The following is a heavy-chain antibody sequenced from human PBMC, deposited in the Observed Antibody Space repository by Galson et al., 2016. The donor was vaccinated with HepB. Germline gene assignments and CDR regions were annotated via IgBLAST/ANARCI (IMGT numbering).Heavy chain of an antibody. V-gene: IGHV3-23*01. D-gene: IGHD3-10*01. Sequence: SLRLSCAASGFTFSSQAMTWVRQAPGKGLESVSCISGSGGGDTTTWYADSVRGRFAITRDDSKNTGYLQMNSQRADDTAVYYCAKGSGIWFGYFDSWGRGTLVTASS. CDR3: AKGSGIWFGYFDS. CDR1: GFTFSSQA. CDR2: ISGSGGGDTTT. J-gene: IGHJ4*02.